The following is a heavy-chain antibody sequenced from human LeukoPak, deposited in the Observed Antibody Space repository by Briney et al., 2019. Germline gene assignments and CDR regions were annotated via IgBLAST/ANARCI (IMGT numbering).Heavy chain of an antibody. CDR2: IIPILGIA. D-gene: IGHD3-3*01. Sequence: SVKVSCKASGGTFSSYAISWVRQAPGQGLEWMGRIIPILGIANYAQKLQGRVTMTTDTSTSTAYMELRSLRSDDTAVYYCARDPDFWSGYYTLNYYYYGMDVWGQGTTVTVSS. V-gene: IGHV1-69*04. CDR1: GGTFSSYA. CDR3: ARDPDFWSGYYTLNYYYYGMDV. J-gene: IGHJ6*02.